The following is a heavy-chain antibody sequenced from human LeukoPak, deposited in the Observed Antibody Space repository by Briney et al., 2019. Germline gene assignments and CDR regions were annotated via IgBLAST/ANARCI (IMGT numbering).Heavy chain of an antibody. CDR1: GGTFSSYA. CDR2: IIPIFGTA. CDR3: ARVGGAAAGGGAFDI. D-gene: IGHD6-13*01. J-gene: IGHJ3*02. V-gene: IGHV1-69*06. Sequence: GASVKVSCKASGGTFSSYAISWVRQAPGQGLEWMGGIIPIFGTANYAQKFQGRVTITADKSTSTAYMELSSLRSEDTAVYYCARVGGAAAGGGAFDIWGQGTMVTVPS.